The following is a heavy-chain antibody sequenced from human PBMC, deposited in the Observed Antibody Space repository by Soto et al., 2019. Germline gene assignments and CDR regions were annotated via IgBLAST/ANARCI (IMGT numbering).Heavy chain of an antibody. J-gene: IGHJ4*02. D-gene: IGHD3-22*01. CDR1: GFTFSSYG. CDR2: ISYDGSNK. Sequence: SLRLSCAASGFTFSSYGMHWVRQAPGKGLEWVAVISYDGSNKYYADSVKGRFTISRDNSKNTLYLQMNSLRAEDTAVYYCAKGLSDFYDSSGYYAREHNWGPGTLVTVAS. CDR3: AKGLSDFYDSSGYYAREHN. V-gene: IGHV3-30*18.